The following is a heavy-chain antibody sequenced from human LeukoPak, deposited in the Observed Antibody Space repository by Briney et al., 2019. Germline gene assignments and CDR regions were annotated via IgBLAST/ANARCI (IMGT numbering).Heavy chain of an antibody. V-gene: IGHV1-69*06. CDR1: GGTFSSYA. J-gene: IGHJ6*03. Sequence: ASVKVSCKASGGTFSSYAISWVRQAPGQGLEWMGGIIPIFGTANYAQKFQGRVTITADKSTSTAYMELSSLRSEDTAVYYCARSLAAATLYYYYYMDVWGKGTTVTVSS. CDR2: IIPIFGTA. D-gene: IGHD6-13*01. CDR3: ARSLAAATLYYYYYMDV.